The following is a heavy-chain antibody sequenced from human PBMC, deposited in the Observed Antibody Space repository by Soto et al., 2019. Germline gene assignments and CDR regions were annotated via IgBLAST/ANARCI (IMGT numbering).Heavy chain of an antibody. CDR1: GFTFSSYA. D-gene: IGHD5-18*01. Sequence: AGGSLRLSCAASGFTFSSYAMSWVRRAPGKGLEWVSAISGSGGSTYYADSVKGRFTISRDNSKNTLYLQMNSLRAEDTAVYYCAKLLDTAMTFDYWGQGTLVTVSS. CDR3: AKLLDTAMTFDY. V-gene: IGHV3-23*01. CDR2: ISGSGGST. J-gene: IGHJ4*02.